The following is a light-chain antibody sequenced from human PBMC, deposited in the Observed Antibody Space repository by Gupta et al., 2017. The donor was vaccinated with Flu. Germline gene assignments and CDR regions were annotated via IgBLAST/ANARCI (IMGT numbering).Light chain of an antibody. CDR1: QSVSSN. V-gene: IGKV3-15*01. J-gene: IGKJ1*01. CDR3: QQYNNWPPWT. Sequence: EIVMTQSPATLSVSPGERATLSCRASQSVSSNLAWYQQKPGQAPRLLIYGASTRATGIPSRFSGSGSGTEFTLTNSSLQSEDFAVYYCQQYNNWPPWTFGQGTKVESK. CDR2: GAS.